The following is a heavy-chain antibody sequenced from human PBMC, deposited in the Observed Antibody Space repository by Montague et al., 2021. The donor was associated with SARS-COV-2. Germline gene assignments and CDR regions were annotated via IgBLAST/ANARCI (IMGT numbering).Heavy chain of an antibody. CDR3: ARHLNYRDYGGDDY. V-gene: IGHV4-39*01. J-gene: IGHJ4*02. D-gene: IGHD4-17*01. Sequence: SETLSLTCSVSGGSISSSSYFWGWIRQPPGKGLEWIGSIYYSGGTYPNSSLKSRVTISVDTSKNQFSLKLSSVTAADTAVYDCARHLNYRDYGGDDYWGQGTLVTVSS. CDR2: IYYSGGT. CDR1: GGSISSSSYF.